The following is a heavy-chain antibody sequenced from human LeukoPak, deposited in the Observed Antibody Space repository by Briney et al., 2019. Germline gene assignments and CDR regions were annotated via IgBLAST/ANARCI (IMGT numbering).Heavy chain of an antibody. CDR1: GFTFSSYE. CDR3: ARDDCSSISCYHNWFDP. J-gene: IGHJ5*02. D-gene: IGHD2-2*01. Sequence: GGSLRLSCAASGFTFSSYEMNWVRQAPGKGLEWVANIKQDGGEKYYVDSVKGRFTISRDNAKNSLYLQMNSLRAEDTAVYYCARDDCSSISCYHNWFDPWGQGTLVTVSS. CDR2: IKQDGGEK. V-gene: IGHV3-7*01.